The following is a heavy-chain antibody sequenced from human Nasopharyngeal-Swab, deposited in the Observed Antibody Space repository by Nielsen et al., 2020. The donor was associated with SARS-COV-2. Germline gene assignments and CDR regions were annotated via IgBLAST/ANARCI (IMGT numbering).Heavy chain of an antibody. V-gene: IGHV4-31*01. CDR3: ARAFLGRGYSYGYEDYYYYGMDV. CDR2: IYYSGST. CDR1: GCSISSGGYY. Sequence: SETLSLTCTVSGCSISSGGYYWSWIRQHPGKGLEWIGYIYYSGSTYYNPSLKSLVTISVDTYKNQFSLKLSSVTAADTAVYYCARAFLGRGYSYGYEDYYYYGMDVWGQGTTVTVSS. J-gene: IGHJ6*02. D-gene: IGHD5-18*01.